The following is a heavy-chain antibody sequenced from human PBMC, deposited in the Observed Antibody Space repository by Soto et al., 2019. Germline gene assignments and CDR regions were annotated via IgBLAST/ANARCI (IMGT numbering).Heavy chain of an antibody. CDR3: AAVGVGAPDAFDI. Sequence: VASVKVSCKASGFTFTSSAVQWVRQARGQRLEWIGWIVVGSGNTNYAQKFQERVTITRDMSTSTAYMELSSLRSEGTAVYYCAAVGVGAPDAFDIWGQGTMVTVSS. CDR1: GFTFTSSA. V-gene: IGHV1-58*01. D-gene: IGHD1-26*01. CDR2: IVVGSGNT. J-gene: IGHJ3*02.